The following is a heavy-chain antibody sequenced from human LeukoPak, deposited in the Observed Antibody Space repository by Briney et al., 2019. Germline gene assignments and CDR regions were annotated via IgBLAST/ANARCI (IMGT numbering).Heavy chain of an antibody. CDR2: ISGSGGST. J-gene: IGHJ4*02. D-gene: IGHD2-8*02. CDR1: GLTFSSYA. Sequence: GGSLRLSCAASGLTFSSYAMSWVRQAPGKGLEWVSAISGSGGSTYYADSVKGRFTISRDNSKSTLSLQMNSLRAEDTAIYYCATYRQVLLPFESWGQGTLVTVSS. V-gene: IGHV3-23*01. CDR3: ATYRQVLLPFES.